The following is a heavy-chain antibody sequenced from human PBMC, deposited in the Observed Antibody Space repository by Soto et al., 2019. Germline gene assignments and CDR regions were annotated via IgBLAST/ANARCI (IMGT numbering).Heavy chain of an antibody. Sequence: HVQLVQSGAEVKKPGSSVKVSCKASGGTFSSYAISWVRQAPGQGLEWMGGIIPIFGTANYAQKFQGRVTITADKSTSTAYMELSSLRSEDTAVYYCARDRIEWLHLSGDGMDVWGQGTTVTVSS. CDR3: ARDRIEWLHLSGDGMDV. D-gene: IGHD5-12*01. V-gene: IGHV1-69*06. CDR2: IIPIFGTA. CDR1: GGTFSSYA. J-gene: IGHJ6*02.